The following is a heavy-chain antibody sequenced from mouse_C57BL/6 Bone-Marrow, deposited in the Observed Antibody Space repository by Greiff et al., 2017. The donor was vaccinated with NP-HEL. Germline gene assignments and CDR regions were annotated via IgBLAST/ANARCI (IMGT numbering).Heavy chain of an antibody. CDR1: GYTFTSYW. J-gene: IGHJ3*01. D-gene: IGHD2-4*01. CDR2: IDPSDSYT. Sequence: QVQLQQPGAELVKPGASVKLSCKASGYTFTSYWMQWVKQRPGQGLEWIGEIDPSDSYTNYNQKFKGKATLTVDTSSRTAYMQLSSLTSEDSAVYYCVYYDYEFAYWGQGTLVTVSA. CDR3: VYYDYEFAY. V-gene: IGHV1-50*01.